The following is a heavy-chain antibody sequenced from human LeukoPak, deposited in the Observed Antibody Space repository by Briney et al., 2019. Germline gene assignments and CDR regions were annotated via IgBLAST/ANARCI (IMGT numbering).Heavy chain of an antibody. J-gene: IGHJ3*02. CDR1: GFTLSGYW. CDR2: IKYDGNET. D-gene: IGHD1-26*01. Sequence: PGWSLRLSCAASGFTLSGYWMSWVRQAPGTGLEWVANIKYDGNETYYVHSVNGRFTISRGNAKNSLYLHMNSLTAEGTAMYYCARDWVVRVPFDAFDIGGQGTMVSVSS. CDR3: ARDWVVRVPFDAFDI. V-gene: IGHV3-7*01.